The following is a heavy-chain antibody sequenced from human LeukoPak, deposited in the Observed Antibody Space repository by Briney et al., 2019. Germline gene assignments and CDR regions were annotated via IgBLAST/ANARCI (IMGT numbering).Heavy chain of an antibody. Sequence: PGGSLRLSCAASGFTFNNAWMSWVRQAPGKGLEWVSYISSSGSTIYYADSVKGRFTISRDNAKNSLYLQMNSLRAEDTAVYYCAREVGGGSSSPAFDYWGQGTLVTVSS. CDR1: GFTFNNAW. D-gene: IGHD2-15*01. CDR2: ISSSGSTI. CDR3: AREVGGGSSSPAFDY. J-gene: IGHJ4*02. V-gene: IGHV3-11*04.